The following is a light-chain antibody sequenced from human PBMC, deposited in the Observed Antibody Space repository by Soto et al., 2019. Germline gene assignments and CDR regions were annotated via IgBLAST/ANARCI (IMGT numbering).Light chain of an antibody. V-gene: IGKV3-15*01. CDR3: QHYNNWPPYT. CDR1: QNVANS. Sequence: EIVMTQSPATLSVSPGERATLSCRASQNVANSLAWYQQKPGQAPRLLIYGATTRATGIPARFSGSGSGTDFTLTISSLQSEDFAVYYCQHYNNWPPYTFGQGTKVEIK. J-gene: IGKJ2*01. CDR2: GAT.